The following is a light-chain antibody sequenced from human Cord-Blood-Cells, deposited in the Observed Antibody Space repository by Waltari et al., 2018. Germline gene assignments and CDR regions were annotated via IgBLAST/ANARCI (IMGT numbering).Light chain of an antibody. CDR1: SSDVGSYNL. Sequence: QSALTQPASVSGSPGQSITISCTVTSSDVGSYNLVSWYQQHPGKAPKLMIYEVSKRPSGVSNRFSGSKSGNTASLIISGLQAEDEADYYCCSYAGSSTFVFGTGTKVTVL. J-gene: IGLJ1*01. CDR2: EVS. CDR3: CSYAGSSTFV. V-gene: IGLV2-23*02.